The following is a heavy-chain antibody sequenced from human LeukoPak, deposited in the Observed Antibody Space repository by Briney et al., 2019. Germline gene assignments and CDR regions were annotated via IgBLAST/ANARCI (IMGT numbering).Heavy chain of an antibody. V-gene: IGHV7-4-1*02. J-gene: IGHJ4*02. CDR3: ARVRDYSDSSGYFGIDY. D-gene: IGHD3-22*01. CDR2: INTNTGNP. CDR1: GYTFTSYT. Sequence: ASVTVSFTASGYTFTSYTMNWVRQAPGQGLEWMGWINTNTGNPTYAQGFTGQVVFSVDTSVSTAHLQISSLKAEDTAVYYCARVRDYSDSSGYFGIDYWGQGTLVTVSS.